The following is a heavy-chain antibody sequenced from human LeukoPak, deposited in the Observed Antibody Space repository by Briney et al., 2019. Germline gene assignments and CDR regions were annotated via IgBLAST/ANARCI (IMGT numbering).Heavy chain of an antibody. CDR1: GFTFSTYA. D-gene: IGHD5-24*01. CDR2: VSGTGGRT. J-gene: IGHJ4*02. V-gene: IGHV3-23*01. CDR3: AKSRDGYNREGSIDY. Sequence: PGGSLRLSCAASGFTFSTYAMSWVRQAPGKGLEWVSVVSGTGGRTYYADSVKGRFTISRDNSKNTLYLQMNSLRAEDTAVYYCAKSRDGYNREGSIDYWGQGTLVTVSS.